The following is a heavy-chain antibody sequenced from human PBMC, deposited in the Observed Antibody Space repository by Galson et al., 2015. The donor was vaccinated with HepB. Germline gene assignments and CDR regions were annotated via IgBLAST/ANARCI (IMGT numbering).Heavy chain of an antibody. CDR1: GGSFSGYY. CDR2: INHSGST. CDR3: ARRRYCSSTSCYFVWFDP. V-gene: IGHV4-34*01. D-gene: IGHD2-2*01. J-gene: IGHJ5*02. Sequence: LSLTCAVYGGSFSGYYWSWIRQPPGKGLEWIGEINHSGSTNYNPSLKSRVTISVDTSKNQFSLKLSSVTAADTAVYYCARRRYCSSTSCYFVWFDPWGQGTLVIVSS.